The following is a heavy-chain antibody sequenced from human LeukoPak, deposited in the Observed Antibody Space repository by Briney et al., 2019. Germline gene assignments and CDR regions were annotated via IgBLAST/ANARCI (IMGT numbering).Heavy chain of an antibody. CDR2: INYSGST. J-gene: IGHJ5*02. CDR1: GGSISSYY. V-gene: IGHV4-59*01. Sequence: PSETLSLTCTVSGGSISSYYWSWIRQPPGKGLEWIGYINYSGSTNYNPSLKSRVTISVDTSKNQFSLKLSSVTAADTAVYYCARGGGTIFGVVIIPVDWFDPWGQGTLVTVSS. CDR3: ARGGGTIFGVVIIPVDWFDP. D-gene: IGHD3-3*01.